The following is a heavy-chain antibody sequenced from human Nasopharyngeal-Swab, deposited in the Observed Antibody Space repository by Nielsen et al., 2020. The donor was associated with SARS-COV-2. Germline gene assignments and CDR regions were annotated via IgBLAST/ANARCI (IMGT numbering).Heavy chain of an antibody. CDR1: GGSISSGGYY. J-gene: IGHJ5*02. V-gene: IGHV4-31*03. CDR3: ARDRYSNLNWFDP. Sequence: SETLSLTCTVSGGSISSGGYYWSWIRQHPGKGLKWIGYIYYSGSTYYNPSLKGRVTISVDTSKNQFSLKLSSVTAADTAVYYCARDRYSNLNWFDPWGQGTLVTVSS. CDR2: IYYSGST. D-gene: IGHD4-11*01.